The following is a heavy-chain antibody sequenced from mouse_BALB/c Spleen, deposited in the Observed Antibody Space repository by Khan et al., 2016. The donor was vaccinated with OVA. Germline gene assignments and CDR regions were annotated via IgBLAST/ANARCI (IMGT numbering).Heavy chain of an antibody. J-gene: IGHJ1*01. CDR3: AKFYYGGVSNCNIEV. CDR2: VWGDGNT. Sequence: QVQLKESGPGLVAPSQSLSITCTVSGFSLTNYGVSWVRQPPGKGLEWLGVVWGDGNTNYHSGLRSRLSISKDHSKSQVFLKLNSLQTDDTATSYGAKFYYGGVSNCNIEVWGAGTTVTVSS. CDR1: GFSLTNYG. D-gene: IGHD1-1*02. V-gene: IGHV2-3*01.